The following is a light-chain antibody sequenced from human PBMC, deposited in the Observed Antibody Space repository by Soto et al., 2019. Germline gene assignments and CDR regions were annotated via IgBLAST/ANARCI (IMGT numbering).Light chain of an antibody. CDR3: QQTYSAPPWT. J-gene: IGKJ1*01. CDR2: TTT. V-gene: IGKV1-39*01. CDR1: QSVRIY. Sequence: DIQMTQSPSSLSASVGDTITISCRASQSVRIYLNWYQQKPGKAPDLLIYTTTSLQSEVPSRFSGSGSETHFTLTITSLQPEDFATYFCQQTYSAPPWTFGPGTKVDIK.